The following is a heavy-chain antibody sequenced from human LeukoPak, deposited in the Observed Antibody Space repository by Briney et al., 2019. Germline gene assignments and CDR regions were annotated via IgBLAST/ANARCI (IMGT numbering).Heavy chain of an antibody. CDR2: INPSGGST. J-gene: IGHJ4*02. V-gene: IGHV1-46*01. D-gene: IGHD3-10*01. CDR1: GYTFTSYY. Sequence: ASVKVPCKASGYTFTSYYMHWVRQAPGQGLEWMGIINPSGGSTSYAQKFQGRVTMTRDTSTSTVYMELSSLRSEDTAVYYCASPPSGSGSYRLLNYWGQGTLVTVSS. CDR3: ASPPSGSGSYRLLNY.